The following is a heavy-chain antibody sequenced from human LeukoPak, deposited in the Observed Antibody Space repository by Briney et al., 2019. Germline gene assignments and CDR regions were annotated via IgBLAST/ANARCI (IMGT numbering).Heavy chain of an antibody. J-gene: IGHJ4*02. CDR1: GFTFSNYW. D-gene: IGHD6-13*01. CDR3: ARGWVTATGTIY. V-gene: IGHV3-74*01. Sequence: GGSLRLSCAASGFTFSNYWMHWVRQVPGKGLVWVSRINGDGSTTNYADSVKGRFTISRDNAKNTLYLQMNSLRAEDTAVYYCARGWVTATGTIYWGQGTLVTVSS. CDR2: INGDGSTT.